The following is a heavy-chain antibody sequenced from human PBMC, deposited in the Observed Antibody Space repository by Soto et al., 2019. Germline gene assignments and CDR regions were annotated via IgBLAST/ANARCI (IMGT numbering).Heavy chain of an antibody. CDR3: AKLSYGSGSYYFDY. CDR1: GFTFSSYA. D-gene: IGHD3-10*01. Sequence: GGSLRLSCAASGFTFSSYAMSWVRQAPGKGLEWVSAISGSGGSTYYADSVKGRFTISRDNSKNTLYLQMNSLTAEDTAVYYCAKLSYGSGSYYFDYCGQGNLVTVSS. J-gene: IGHJ4*02. V-gene: IGHV3-23*01. CDR2: ISGSGGST.